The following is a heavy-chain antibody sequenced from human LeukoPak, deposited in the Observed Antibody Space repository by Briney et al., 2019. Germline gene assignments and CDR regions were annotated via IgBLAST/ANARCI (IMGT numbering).Heavy chain of an antibody. CDR3: ARAYQPLGGLSLPDY. D-gene: IGHD3-16*02. Sequence: GASVKVSCKASGYTFTSYTMDWVRQAPGQGLEWMGWINTNTGNPTYAQGFTGRFVFSLDTSVSTAYLLISSLKAEDTAVYYCARAYQPLGGLSLPDYWGQGTLVTVSS. J-gene: IGHJ4*02. CDR2: INTNTGNP. CDR1: GYTFTSYT. V-gene: IGHV7-4-1*02.